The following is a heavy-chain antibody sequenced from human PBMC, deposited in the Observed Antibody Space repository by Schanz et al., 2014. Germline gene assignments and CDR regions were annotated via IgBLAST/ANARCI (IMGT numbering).Heavy chain of an antibody. CDR2: ITRSGGGT. J-gene: IGHJ1*01. CDR1: GFTFSSYA. D-gene: IGHD2-21*02. CDR3: VRDAYCASDCFPYEYFQH. Sequence: EVQLLESGGGLVQPGGSLRLSCAASGFTFSSYAMHWVRQASGKGLEYVSAITRSGGGTYYSDSVKGRFTISRDNSKNTLYLQLSSLRHDDSAVYYCVRDAYCASDCFPYEYFQHWGQGTLVTVSS. V-gene: IGHV3-64D*06.